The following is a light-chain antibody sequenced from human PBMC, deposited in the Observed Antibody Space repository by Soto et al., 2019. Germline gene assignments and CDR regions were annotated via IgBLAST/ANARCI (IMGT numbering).Light chain of an antibody. CDR2: AAS. CDR1: QGVDSD. J-gene: IGKJ4*01. Sequence: IQMTQSPSSLSASVGDRVTITCRASQGVDSDLSWYQQKPGKAPKLLIYAASSLHSGVPTRFRGSGSGTHFPLTSSSLQPEDVATYYCQQSYSTLGLTFGGGTKVELK. V-gene: IGKV1-39*01. CDR3: QQSYSTLGLT.